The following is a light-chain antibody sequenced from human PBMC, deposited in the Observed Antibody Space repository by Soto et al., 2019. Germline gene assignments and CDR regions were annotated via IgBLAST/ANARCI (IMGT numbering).Light chain of an antibody. CDR1: QSITIY. CDR3: QQTYTAPWT. J-gene: IGKJ1*01. CDR2: GAS. V-gene: IGKV1-39*01. Sequence: DIQMTQSPSSLSASVGDRVTITCRASQSITIYLNWYQQQPGKAPRLLIYGASTLQTGVPSRFSGSGSMTDFSLTTSDLQPEDFATYYCQQTYTAPWTFGQGTKVDI.